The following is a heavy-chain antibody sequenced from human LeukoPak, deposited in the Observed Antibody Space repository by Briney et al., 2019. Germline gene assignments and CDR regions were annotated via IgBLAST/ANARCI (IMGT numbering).Heavy chain of an antibody. CDR2: IQEDGSEK. J-gene: IGHJ4*02. Sequence: PGGSLRLSCAASGFXFSSYWISWVRQAPGKGLEWVANIQEDGSEKYYVDSVKGRFTVFRDNAKKSLYLQMNSLRDEDTAVYYCATPMRFDYWGQGTLVTVSS. CDR1: GFXFSSYW. CDR3: ATPMRFDY. V-gene: IGHV3-7*05.